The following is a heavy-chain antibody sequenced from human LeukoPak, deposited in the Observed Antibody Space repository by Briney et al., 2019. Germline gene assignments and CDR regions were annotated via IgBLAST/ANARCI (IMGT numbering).Heavy chain of an antibody. J-gene: IGHJ3*02. D-gene: IGHD1-26*01. CDR1: GDSITSYY. Sequence: SETLSLTCSVFGDSITSYYWNWIRQPPGKALEWIGYISYSGSTNYNPSLKSRVTMSSDTSKNQFSLKLKSVTAADTAVYYCAGGSYYVGAFDIWGQGTMVTVSS. CDR3: AGGSYYVGAFDI. CDR2: ISYSGST. V-gene: IGHV4-59*01.